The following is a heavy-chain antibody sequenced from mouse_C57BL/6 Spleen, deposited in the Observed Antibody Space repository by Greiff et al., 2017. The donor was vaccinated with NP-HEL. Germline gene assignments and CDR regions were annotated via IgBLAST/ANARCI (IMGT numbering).Heavy chain of an antibody. CDR2: IDPSDSAT. CDR1: GYTFTSYW. Sequence: QVQLQQPGAELVRPGSSVKLSCKASGYTFTSYWMHWVKQRPIQGLEWIGNIDPSDSATHYNQKFKDKATLTVDKSSSTAYMQLSSLTSEDSAVYYCARSGTLYAMDYWGQGTSVSVSS. J-gene: IGHJ4*01. V-gene: IGHV1-52*01. D-gene: IGHD4-1*01. CDR3: ARSGTLYAMDY.